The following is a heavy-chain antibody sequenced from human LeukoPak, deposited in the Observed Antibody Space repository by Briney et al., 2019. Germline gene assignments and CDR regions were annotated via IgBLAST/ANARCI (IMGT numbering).Heavy chain of an antibody. D-gene: IGHD6-13*01. Sequence: WASVKVSCKASGGTFSSYAISWVRQAPGQGLEWMGGIIPIFGTANYAQKFQGRVTITADESTSTAYMELRSLRSDDTAVYYCARGHSSSWYFDYRGQGTLVTVSS. CDR2: IIPIFGTA. J-gene: IGHJ4*02. CDR3: ARGHSSSWYFDY. V-gene: IGHV1-69*13. CDR1: GGTFSSYA.